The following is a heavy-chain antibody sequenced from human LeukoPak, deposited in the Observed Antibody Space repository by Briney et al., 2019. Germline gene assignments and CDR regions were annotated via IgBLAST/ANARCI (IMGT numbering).Heavy chain of an antibody. CDR3: ARNAPLDY. CDR1: GFTFSNSW. Sequence: GGSLRLSCAASGFTFSNSWMSWVRQAPGKGLEWLAFIKLGGSEKYYVDSVKGRFTVSSDNAKESLYLQMNILRVEDTAVHYCARNAPLDYWGQGTLVTVSS. V-gene: IGHV3-7*01. J-gene: IGHJ4*02. D-gene: IGHD2-2*01. CDR2: IKLGGSEK.